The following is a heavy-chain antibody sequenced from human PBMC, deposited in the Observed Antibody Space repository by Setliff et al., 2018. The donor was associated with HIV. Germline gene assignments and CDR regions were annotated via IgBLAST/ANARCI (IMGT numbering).Heavy chain of an antibody. D-gene: IGHD1-26*01. CDR2: ITPFNGNT. Sequence: GASVKVSCKASGYTFTSYGISWVRQAPGQGLEWMGWITPFNGNTNYEQKLQGRVTMTTDTSTSTAYMELRSLGSDDTAVYFCARGTWSYSYFDSWGLGTLVTVSS. CDR1: GYTFTSYG. J-gene: IGHJ4*02. CDR3: ARGTWSYSYFDS. V-gene: IGHV1-18*01.